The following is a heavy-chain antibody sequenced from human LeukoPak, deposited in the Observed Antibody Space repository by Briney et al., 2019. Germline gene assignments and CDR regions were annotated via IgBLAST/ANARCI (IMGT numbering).Heavy chain of an antibody. V-gene: IGHV1-18*04. J-gene: IGHJ5*02. CDR2: ISAYNGNT. CDR3: ARGGYDYGLADWFDP. CDR1: GYTFTSYG. Sequence: GASVKVSCKASGYTFTSYGISWVRQAPGQGLEWMGWISAYNGNTNYAQKLQGRVTMTTDTSTSTAYMELRSLRSDDTAVYYCARGGYDYGLADWFDPWGQGTLVTVSS. D-gene: IGHD4-17*01.